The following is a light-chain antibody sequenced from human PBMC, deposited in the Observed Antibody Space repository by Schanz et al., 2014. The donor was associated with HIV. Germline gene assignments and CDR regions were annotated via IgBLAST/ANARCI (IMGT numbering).Light chain of an antibody. V-gene: IGKV3-20*01. CDR1: QRVSRY. CDR2: DAS. CDR3: QQYGSSPRT. J-gene: IGKJ1*01. Sequence: EIVLTQSPATLSLSPGERATLSCRASQRVSRYLPWYQQKPGQAPTLLIYDASSRATGIPDRFSGSGSWTDFTLTISRLEPDDFAVYYCQQYGSSPRTFGQGTKVEIK.